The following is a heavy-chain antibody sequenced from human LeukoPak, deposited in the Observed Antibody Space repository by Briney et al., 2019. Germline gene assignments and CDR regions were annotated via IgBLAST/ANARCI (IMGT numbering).Heavy chain of an antibody. J-gene: IGHJ1*01. CDR1: GFTFSGYS. D-gene: IGHD3-22*01. CDR2: ISSSSSYI. CDR3: ARAGYYYDSSGYLDFQH. Sequence: GGSLRLSCAASGFTFSGYSMNWVRQAPGKGLEWVSSISSSSSYIYYADSVKGRFTISRDNAKNSLYLQMNSLRAEDTAVYYCARAGYYYDSSGYLDFQHWGQGTLVTVSS. V-gene: IGHV3-21*01.